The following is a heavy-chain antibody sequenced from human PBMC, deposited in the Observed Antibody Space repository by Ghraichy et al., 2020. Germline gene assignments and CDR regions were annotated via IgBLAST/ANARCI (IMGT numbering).Heavy chain of an antibody. CDR1: GGSISSYY. CDR3: AGRNYYDSSGIDY. D-gene: IGHD3-22*01. CDR2: IYYSGST. V-gene: IGHV4-59*01. J-gene: IGHJ4*02. Sequence: SETLSLTCTASGGSISSYYWSWIRQPPGKGLEWIGYIYYSGSTNYNPSLKSRVTISVDTSKNQFSLKLSSVTAADTAVYYCAGRNYYDSSGIDYWGQGTLVTVSS.